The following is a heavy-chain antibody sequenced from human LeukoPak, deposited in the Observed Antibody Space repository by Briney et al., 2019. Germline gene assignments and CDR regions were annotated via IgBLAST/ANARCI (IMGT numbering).Heavy chain of an antibody. J-gene: IGHJ5*02. V-gene: IGHV1-2*02. CDR1: GYTFTDYY. D-gene: IGHD1-1*01. Sequence: ASVRVSCKASGYTFTDYYLHWPRQAPGQGLEWMGWVNPKSGATNYAQRFQGRVTMTWQTSISTGNMELSSLKSDDTAVYYCARQLERRFDPWGQGTLVTVSS. CDR2: VNPKSGAT. CDR3: ARQLERRFDP.